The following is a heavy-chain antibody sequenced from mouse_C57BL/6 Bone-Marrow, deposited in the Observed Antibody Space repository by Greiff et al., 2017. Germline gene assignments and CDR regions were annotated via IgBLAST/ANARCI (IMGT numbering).Heavy chain of an antibody. CDR2: ISSGSSTI. Sequence: EVQVVESGGGLVKPGGSLKLSCAASGFTFSDYGMHWVRQAPEKGLEWVAYISSGSSTIYYADTVKGRFTISRDNAKNTLFLQMTSLRSEDTAMYYWARGYYDYHYYAMDYWGQGTSVTVSS. D-gene: IGHD2-4*01. J-gene: IGHJ4*01. CDR1: GFTFSDYG. CDR3: ARGYYDYHYYAMDY. V-gene: IGHV5-17*01.